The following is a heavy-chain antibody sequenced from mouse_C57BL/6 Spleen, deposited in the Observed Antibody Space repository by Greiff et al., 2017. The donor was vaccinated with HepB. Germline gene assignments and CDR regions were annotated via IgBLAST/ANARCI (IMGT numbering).Heavy chain of an antibody. CDR2: IYPGSGNT. J-gene: IGHJ3*01. CDR3: ASGYSAWFAY. CDR1: GYTFTDYY. D-gene: IGHD2-3*01. Sequence: VQLQQSGAELVRPGASVKLSCKASGYTFTDYYINWVKQRPGQGLEWIARIYPGSGNTYYNEKFKGKATLTAEKSSSTAYMQLSSLTSEDSAVYFCASGYSAWFAYWGQGTLVTVSA. V-gene: IGHV1-76*01.